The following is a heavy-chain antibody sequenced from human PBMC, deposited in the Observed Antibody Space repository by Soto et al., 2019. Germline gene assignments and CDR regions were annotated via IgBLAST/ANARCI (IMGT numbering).Heavy chain of an antibody. V-gene: IGHV1-69*06. Sequence: ASVKVSCKASGDTFASYAITWVRQAPGEGLEWMGGIVPVFGTSKHAEKFRGRVTFSADKSTKTAYMELSSLRSEDTAVYYCAKEFNRTLRGIFWGQGAMVTVYS. J-gene: IGHJ4*02. CDR1: GDTFASYA. CDR3: AKEFNRTLRGIF. D-gene: IGHD3-16*01. CDR2: IVPVFGTS.